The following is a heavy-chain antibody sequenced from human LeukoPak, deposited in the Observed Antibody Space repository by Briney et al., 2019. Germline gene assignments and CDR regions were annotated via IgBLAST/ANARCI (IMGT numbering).Heavy chain of an antibody. J-gene: IGHJ3*02. CDR2: ISAYNGNT. Sequence: ASVKVSCKASGYTFTSYGISWVRQAPGQGLEWMGWISAYNGNTNYAQKLQGRVTMTTDTSTSTAYMELRSLRSDDTAVYYCARAGSSWYSRSDAFDIWGQGTMVTVSS. CDR3: ARAGSSWYSRSDAFDI. V-gene: IGHV1-18*01. CDR1: GYTFTSYG. D-gene: IGHD6-13*01.